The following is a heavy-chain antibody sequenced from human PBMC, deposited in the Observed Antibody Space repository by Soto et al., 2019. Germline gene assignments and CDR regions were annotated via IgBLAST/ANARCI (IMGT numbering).Heavy chain of an antibody. CDR3: AKEKSSLARIKPGRGLLDYGDYVPRSPYYYYGMDV. J-gene: IGHJ6*02. Sequence: GGSLRLSCAASGFTFSSYAMSWVRQAPGKGLEWVSAISGSGGSTYYADSVKGRFTISRDNSKNTLYLQMNSLRAEDTAVYYCAKEKSSLARIKPGRGLLDYGDYVPRSPYYYYGMDVWGQGTTVTVSS. D-gene: IGHD4-17*01. V-gene: IGHV3-23*01. CDR2: ISGSGGST. CDR1: GFTFSSYA.